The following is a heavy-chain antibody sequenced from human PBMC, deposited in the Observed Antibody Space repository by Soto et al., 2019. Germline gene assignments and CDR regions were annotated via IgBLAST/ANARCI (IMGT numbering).Heavy chain of an antibody. CDR3: ARVDRRGYSGYDPPPYYYYGMDL. CDR2: IYSDGST. J-gene: IGHJ6*02. Sequence: EVQLVESGGGLVQPGGSLRLSCVVSGFTVSSNYVSWVRQAPGKGLEWVSFIYSDGSTYYADSVKGRFTISRLSSKNTLYLQMNSLRAEDTALYYCARVDRRGYSGYDPPPYYYYGMDLWGQGTTVTVSS. CDR1: GFTVSSNY. D-gene: IGHD5-12*01. V-gene: IGHV3-53*04.